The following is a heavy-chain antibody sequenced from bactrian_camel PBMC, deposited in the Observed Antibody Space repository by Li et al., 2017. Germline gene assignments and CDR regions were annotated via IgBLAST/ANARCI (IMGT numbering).Heavy chain of an antibody. CDR1: GLKFGDYA. CDR2: ISWYGGNI. V-gene: IGHV3S60*01. D-gene: IGHD8*01. Sequence: HVQLVESGGGLVQAGGSLRLSCTASGLKFGDYAMGWFRQAPGKVREAVSCISWYGGNIYYADSVKGRFTISQDNAKNTVYLQMRSLEPEDTAMYYCAAGTVAGSNWHRPPTERDFAYWGQGTQVTVSS. CDR3: AAGTVAGSNWHRPPTERDFAY. J-gene: IGHJ4*01.